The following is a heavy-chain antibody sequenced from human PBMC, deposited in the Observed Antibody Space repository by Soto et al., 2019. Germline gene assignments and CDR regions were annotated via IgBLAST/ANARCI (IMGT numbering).Heavy chain of an antibody. CDR3: ATFPRVRFLEWLWPDQFAFDI. CDR2: FDPEDGET. CDR1: GYALTELS. Sequence: ASVKVSWKVAGYALTELSMHWVRQAPGKGLEWMGGFDPEDGETIYAQKFQGRVTMTEDTSTDTAYMELSSLRSEDTAVYYCATFPRVRFLEWLWPDQFAFDIWGQGTMVTVSS. V-gene: IGHV1-24*01. D-gene: IGHD3-3*01. J-gene: IGHJ3*02.